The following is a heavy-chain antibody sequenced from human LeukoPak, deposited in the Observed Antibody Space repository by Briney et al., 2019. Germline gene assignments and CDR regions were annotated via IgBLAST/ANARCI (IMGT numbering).Heavy chain of an antibody. V-gene: IGHV3-30*04. CDR1: GFTFSSYA. CDR2: ISYDGSNK. D-gene: IGHD6-13*01. Sequence: PGRSLRLSCAASGFTFSSYAIHWVRQAPGKGLEWVAVISYDGSNKYYADSVKGRFTISRDNSKNTLYLQMNSLRAEDTAVYYCARPAAAGTAWFDPWGQGTLVTVSS. CDR3: ARPAAAGTAWFDP. J-gene: IGHJ5*02.